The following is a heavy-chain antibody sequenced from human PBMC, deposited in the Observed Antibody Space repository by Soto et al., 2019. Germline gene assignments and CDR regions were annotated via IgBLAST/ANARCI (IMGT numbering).Heavy chain of an antibody. CDR1: GFTFRSDG. J-gene: IGHJ6*04. V-gene: IGHV3-33*01. CDR2: IWYDGINK. Sequence: GGSLRRCCASSGFTFRSDGMHWVRQAPGKGLELVAVIWYDGINKYYADSVKGRLTISRDDSKTTLYLQMNSLRAEDTAVYYCGGERGITIFGVVTRPYGQKVWGEGTTVNDSS. D-gene: IGHD3-3*01. CDR3: GGERGITIFGVVTRPYGQKV.